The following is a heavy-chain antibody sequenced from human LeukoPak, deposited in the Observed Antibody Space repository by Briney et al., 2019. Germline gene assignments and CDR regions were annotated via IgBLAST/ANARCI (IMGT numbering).Heavy chain of an antibody. CDR1: GSRFTSYW. Sequence: GESLKISCKGSGSRFTSYWIGWVRQMPGKGLEWMGIIYPGDSDTRYSPSFQGQVTISADKSISTAYLQWSSLKASDTAMYYCARESYYYDSSGYQFDPWGQGTLVTVSS. CDR2: IYPGDSDT. D-gene: IGHD3-22*01. CDR3: ARESYYYDSSGYQFDP. J-gene: IGHJ5*02. V-gene: IGHV5-51*01.